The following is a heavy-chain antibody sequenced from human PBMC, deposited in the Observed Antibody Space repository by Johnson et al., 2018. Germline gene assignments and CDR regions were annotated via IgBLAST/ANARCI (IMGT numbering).Heavy chain of an antibody. CDR2: ISYDGSNK. J-gene: IGHJ3*01. Sequence: QPGRSLRLSCAASGFTFSSYPMHWVRQAPGKGLEWVAIISYDGSNKYYADSVKGRFTISRDNSKNTLYLQMNSLRGDDTAMYYCGRDSPGGNPHDAFDVWGQGTMVTVSS. D-gene: IGHD4-23*01. CDR1: GFTFSSYP. V-gene: IGHV3-30-3*01. CDR3: GRDSPGGNPHDAFDV.